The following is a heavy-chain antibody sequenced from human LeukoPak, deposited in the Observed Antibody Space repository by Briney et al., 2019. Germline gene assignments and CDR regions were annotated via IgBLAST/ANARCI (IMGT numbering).Heavy chain of an antibody. Sequence: PSETLFLTFTVPGGSISSYYCSSIRQPAAKGLELIGRIYTSGTTNYSPSLKSRVTMSVDTSKNQSSLKLSSVTGTDTAVYYCARYSSSWMGSGAFDIWGQGTMVTVSS. CDR2: IYTSGTT. J-gene: IGHJ3*02. V-gene: IGHV4-4*07. CDR1: GGSISSYY. D-gene: IGHD6-13*01. CDR3: ARYSSSWMGSGAFDI.